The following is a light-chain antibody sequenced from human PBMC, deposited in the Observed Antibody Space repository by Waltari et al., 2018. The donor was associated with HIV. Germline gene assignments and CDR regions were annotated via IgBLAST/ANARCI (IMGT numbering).Light chain of an antibody. CDR2: GAS. CDR1: QSVSSSF. V-gene: IGKV3-20*01. CDR3: QQYDTSLGS. Sequence: EVVLTQSPGTLYLSPEERATLSCRASQSVSSSFLAWYQQKPGQAPRLLIYGASNRATGIPDRFSGSGSGKDFTLTINRLEPEDFAVYYCQQYDTSLGSFGQGTKLELK. J-gene: IGKJ2*03.